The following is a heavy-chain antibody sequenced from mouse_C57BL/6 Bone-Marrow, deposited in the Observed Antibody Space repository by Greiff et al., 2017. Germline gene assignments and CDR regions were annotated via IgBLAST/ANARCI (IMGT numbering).Heavy chain of an antibody. CDR1: GFTFSSYA. V-gene: IGHV5-4*01. CDR3: ARDPHYYGSSYVEWYFDV. CDR2: ISDGGSYT. Sequence: EVHLVESGGGLVKPGGSLKLSCAASGFTFSSYAMSWVRQTPEKRLEWVATISDGGSYTYYPDNVKGRFTISRDNAKNTLYLQMSHLKSEDTAMYYCARDPHYYGSSYVEWYFDVWGTGTTVTVSS. D-gene: IGHD1-1*01. J-gene: IGHJ1*03.